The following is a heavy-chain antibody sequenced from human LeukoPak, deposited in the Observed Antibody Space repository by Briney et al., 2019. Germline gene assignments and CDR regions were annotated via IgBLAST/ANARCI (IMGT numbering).Heavy chain of an antibody. Sequence: GGSLRLSCAASGFTFSSYAMSWVRQAPGKGLEWVSAISGSGGSTYYADSVKGRFTISRDNSKNTLYLQMNSLRAEDTAVYYCARSQNIVVVPAATMKYWYFDLWGRGTLVTVSS. CDR1: GFTFSSYA. D-gene: IGHD2-2*01. J-gene: IGHJ2*01. CDR2: ISGSGGST. CDR3: ARSQNIVVVPAATMKYWYFDL. V-gene: IGHV3-23*01.